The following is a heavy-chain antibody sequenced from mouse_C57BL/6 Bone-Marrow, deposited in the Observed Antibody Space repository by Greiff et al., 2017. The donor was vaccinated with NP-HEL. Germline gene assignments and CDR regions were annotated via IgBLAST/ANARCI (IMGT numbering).Heavy chain of an antibody. V-gene: IGHV1-69*01. J-gene: IGHJ4*01. CDR1: GYTFTSYW. CDR2: IDPSDSYT. D-gene: IGHD1-1*01. Sequence: VKLQQPGAELVMPGASVKLSCKASGYTFTSYWMHWVKQRPGQGLEWIGEIDPSDSYTNYNQKFKGKSTLTVEKSSSTAYMQLSSLTSEDSAVYYCAREEGGFYYGSSYAMDYWGQGTSVTVSS. CDR3: AREEGGFYYGSSYAMDY.